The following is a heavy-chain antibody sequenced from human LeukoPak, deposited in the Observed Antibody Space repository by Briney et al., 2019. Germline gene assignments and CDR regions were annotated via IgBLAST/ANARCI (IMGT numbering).Heavy chain of an antibody. CDR2: FYSSGST. CDR3: ARLTRFLQGGVYNWFDP. CDR1: GGSISTGSDY. Sequence: SETLSLTCTVSGGSISTGSDYWGGIRQPPGKGLEWIGTFYSSGSTYYKPSLKSRVTISVDTSKNQFSLNLSSVTAADTAAYYCARLTRFLQGGVYNWFDPWGQGTLVTVSS. J-gene: IGHJ5*02. V-gene: IGHV4-39*01. D-gene: IGHD3-3*01.